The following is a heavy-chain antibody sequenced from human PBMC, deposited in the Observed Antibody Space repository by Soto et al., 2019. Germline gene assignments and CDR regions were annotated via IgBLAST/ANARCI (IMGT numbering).Heavy chain of an antibody. CDR3: AGTYYDFWSGSPGWFDP. D-gene: IGHD3-3*01. CDR2: ISGSGGST. CDR1: GFTFSSYA. J-gene: IGHJ5*02. Sequence: GGSLRLSCAASGFTFSSYAMSWVRQAPGKGLEWVSAISGSGGSTYYADSVKGRFTISRDNSKNTLYLQMNSLRAEDTAVYYCAGTYYDFWSGSPGWFDPWGQGTLVTVSS. V-gene: IGHV3-23*01.